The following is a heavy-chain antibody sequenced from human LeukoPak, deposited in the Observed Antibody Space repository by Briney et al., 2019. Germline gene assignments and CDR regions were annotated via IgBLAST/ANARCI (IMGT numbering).Heavy chain of an antibody. J-gene: IGHJ4*02. D-gene: IGHD3-22*01. Sequence: PSETLSLTCAVYGGSFSGYYWSWIRQPPGKGLEWIGEINHRGSTNYNPSLRSRVTISVDTSKNQFSLKLSSVTAADTAVYYCARGRLYYYDSSGYYVESRALYYFDYWGQGTLVTVSS. V-gene: IGHV4-34*01. CDR3: ARGRLYYYDSSGYYVESRALYYFDY. CDR1: GGSFSGYY. CDR2: INHRGST.